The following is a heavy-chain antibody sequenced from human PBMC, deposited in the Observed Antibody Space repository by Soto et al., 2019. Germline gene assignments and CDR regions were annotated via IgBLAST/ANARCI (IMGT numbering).Heavy chain of an antibody. CDR3: ARDRNYYDSSGYIVIFDY. CDR1: GYTFTSYY. J-gene: IGHJ4*02. Sequence: ASVKVSCKASGYTFTSYYMHWVRQAPGQGLEWMGIINPSGGSTSYAQKFQGGVTMTRDTSTSTVYMELSSLRSEDTAVYYCARDRNYYDSSGYIVIFDYWGQGTLVTVSS. V-gene: IGHV1-46*01. D-gene: IGHD3-22*01. CDR2: INPSGGST.